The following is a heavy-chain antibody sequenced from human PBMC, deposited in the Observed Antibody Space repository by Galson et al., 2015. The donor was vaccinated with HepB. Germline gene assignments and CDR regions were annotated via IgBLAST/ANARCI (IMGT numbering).Heavy chain of an antibody. V-gene: IGHV4-31*03. J-gene: IGHJ4*02. CDR2: IYYSGST. CDR1: GGSISSGGYY. Sequence: LSLTCTVSGGSISSGGYYWSWIRQHPGKGLEWIGYIYYSGSTYYNPSLKSRVTISVDTSKNQFSLKLSSVTAADTAVYYCARVTSGPTGLFDYWGQGTLVTVSS. CDR3: ARVTSGPTGLFDY. D-gene: IGHD3-3*01.